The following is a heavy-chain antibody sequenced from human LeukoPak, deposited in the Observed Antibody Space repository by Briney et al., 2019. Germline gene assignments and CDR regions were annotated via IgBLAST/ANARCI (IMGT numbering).Heavy chain of an antibody. CDR2: IIPIFGTA. Sequence: SVKVLCKASGGTFSSYAISWVRQAPGQGLEWMGGIIPIFGTANYAQKFQGRVTITADESTSTAYMELSSLRSEDTAVYYCARTGWGIVVVTAAVFEAFDIWGQGTMVTVSS. CDR3: ARTGWGIVVVTAAVFEAFDI. CDR1: GGTFSSYA. V-gene: IGHV1-69*13. J-gene: IGHJ3*02. D-gene: IGHD2-21*02.